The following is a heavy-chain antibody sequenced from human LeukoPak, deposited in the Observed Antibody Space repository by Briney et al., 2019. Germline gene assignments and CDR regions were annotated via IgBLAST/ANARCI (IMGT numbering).Heavy chain of an antibody. J-gene: IGHJ5*02. CDR1: GGTFSSYA. CDR2: IIPILGIA. Sequence: SVKVSCKASGGTFSSYAISWVRQAPGQGLEWMGRIIPILGIANYAQKFQGRVTITADKSTSTAYMELSSLRSEDTAVYYCARDPPPIYGGLSWGQGTLVTVSS. V-gene: IGHV1-69*04. D-gene: IGHD4-23*01. CDR3: ARDPPPIYGGLS.